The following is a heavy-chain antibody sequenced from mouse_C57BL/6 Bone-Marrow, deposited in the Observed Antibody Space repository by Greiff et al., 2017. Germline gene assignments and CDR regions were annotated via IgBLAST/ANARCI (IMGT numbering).Heavy chain of an antibody. CDR1: GYTFTDYE. CDR3: TVTTGVATNVDY. V-gene: IGHV1-15*01. J-gene: IGHJ2*01. D-gene: IGHD1-1*01. Sequence: QVQLQQSGAELVRPGASVTLSCKASGYTFTDYEMHWVKQTPVHGLEWIGAIDPETGGTAYNQKFKGKAILTADKSSSTAYMELRSLTSEDAAVYYCTVTTGVATNVDYWGQGTTLTVSS. CDR2: IDPETGGT.